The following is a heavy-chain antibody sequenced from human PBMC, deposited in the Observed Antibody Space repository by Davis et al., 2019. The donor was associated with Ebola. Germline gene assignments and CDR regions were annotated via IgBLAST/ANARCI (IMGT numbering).Heavy chain of an antibody. J-gene: IGHJ4*02. CDR2: IYYSGST. CDR1: GGSFSSYY. V-gene: IGHV4-59*01. D-gene: IGHD6-19*01. Sequence: GSLRLSCAVYGGSFSSYYWSWIRQPPGKGLEWIGYIYYSGSTNYNPSLKSRVTISVDTSKNQFSLKLSSVTAADTAVYYCARGGIAVAGPDYWGQGTLVTVSS. CDR3: ARGGIAVAGPDY.